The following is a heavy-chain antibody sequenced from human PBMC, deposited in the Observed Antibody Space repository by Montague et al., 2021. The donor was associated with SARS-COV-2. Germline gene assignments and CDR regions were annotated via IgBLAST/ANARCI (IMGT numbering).Heavy chain of an antibody. CDR3: ASYGVKSPGAFDI. CDR1: KFTFNTYA. Sequence: RLSWSASKFTFNTYAMTWVRQAPGKGLEWVSCIGSGGNTFFADSVQGRFTISRDFSTNTVFLQMNRLRADDTAMYFCASYGVKSPGAFDIWGQGTLVTVSS. J-gene: IGHJ3*02. V-gene: IGHV3-23*01. CDR2: IGSGGNT. D-gene: IGHD4-17*01.